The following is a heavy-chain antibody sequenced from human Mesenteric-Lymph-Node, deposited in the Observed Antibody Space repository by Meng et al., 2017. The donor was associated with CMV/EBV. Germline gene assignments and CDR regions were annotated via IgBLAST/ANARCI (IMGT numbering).Heavy chain of an antibody. Sequence: ASVKVSCKASGYTFTGYYMHWVRQAPGQGLEWMGWMNSNSGGTNYAQKFQGRVTMTRDTSISTAYMELSRLRSDDTAVYYCARAIAAARFYYYGMDVWGQGTTVTVSS. CDR1: GYTFTGYY. CDR2: MNSNSGGT. CDR3: ARAIAAARFYYYGMDV. D-gene: IGHD6-13*01. J-gene: IGHJ6*02. V-gene: IGHV1-2*02.